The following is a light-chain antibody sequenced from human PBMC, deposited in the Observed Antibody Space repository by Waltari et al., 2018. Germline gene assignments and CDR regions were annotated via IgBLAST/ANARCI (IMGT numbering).Light chain of an antibody. Sequence: EIVLTQSTAILSLSPGERASLSRRASQSVTNYLTWYQQKPGQAPRLLIYNTSNRHTGIPARISGSGYGTDFTLTISSLEPEYFAVYYCQQRRGWPLTFGGGTKVDIK. V-gene: IGKV3-11*01. J-gene: IGKJ4*01. CDR2: NTS. CDR1: QSVTNY. CDR3: QQRRGWPLT.